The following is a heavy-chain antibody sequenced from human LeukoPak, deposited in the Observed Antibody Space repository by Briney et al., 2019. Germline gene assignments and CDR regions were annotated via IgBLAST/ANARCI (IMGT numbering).Heavy chain of an antibody. CDR2: IYYSGST. CDR3: ARAVDTSGYYYYGLDV. Sequence: SETLSLTCIVSGGSISRYYWSWIRQPPGKGLEWIGYIYYSGSTNYNPPLKSRVTISVDTSKNQSSLKLSSVTAADTAVYYCARAVDTSGYYYYGLDVWGQGTTVTVSS. D-gene: IGHD3-22*01. CDR1: GGSISRYY. J-gene: IGHJ6*02. V-gene: IGHV4-59*01.